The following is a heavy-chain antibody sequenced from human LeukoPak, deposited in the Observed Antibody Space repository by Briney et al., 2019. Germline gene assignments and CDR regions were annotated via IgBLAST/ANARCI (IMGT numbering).Heavy chain of an antibody. CDR1: GFTFNIYW. Sequence: GSLRLSCAASGFTFNIYWMHWVRQAPGKGPVWVSRIKADGSSATYADSVKGRFTISRDNAKNTLYLQMNSLRVEDTAVYYCARSDWFDPWGQGTLVAVSS. CDR3: ARSDWFDP. J-gene: IGHJ5*02. V-gene: IGHV3-74*01. CDR2: IKADGSSA.